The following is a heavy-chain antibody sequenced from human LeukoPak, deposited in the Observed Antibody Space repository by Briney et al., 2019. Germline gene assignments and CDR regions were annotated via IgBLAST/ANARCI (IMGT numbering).Heavy chain of an antibody. CDR3: AKGVRRDGYNYFYFDY. D-gene: IGHD5-24*01. J-gene: IGHJ4*02. Sequence: GGSLRLSCAASGFTFSSYAMSWVRQAPGKGLEWVSAISGSGGSTYYADSVKGRFTISRDNSKNTLYLQMNSLRAEDTAVYYCAKGVRRDGYNYFYFDYWGQETLVTVSS. CDR2: ISGSGGST. V-gene: IGHV3-23*01. CDR1: GFTFSSYA.